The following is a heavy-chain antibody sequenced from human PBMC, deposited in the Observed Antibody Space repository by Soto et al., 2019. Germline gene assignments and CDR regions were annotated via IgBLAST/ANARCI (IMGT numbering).Heavy chain of an antibody. CDR2: INDRGSI. J-gene: IGHJ2*01. D-gene: IGHD3-9*01. CDR3: ARESHDIMTGPPWVWYLDL. V-gene: IGHV4-34*01. Sequence: QVQLQQWGAGPLRPLETLSLTCGVSGGSFSGYYSAWIRQSPGKGLEGIGEINDRGSINDTPSLKRRVSISVDTSKKHYSLPLRSVTAADTAVYYCARESHDIMTGPPWVWYLDLWGRGTLVTVSS. CDR1: GGSFSGYY.